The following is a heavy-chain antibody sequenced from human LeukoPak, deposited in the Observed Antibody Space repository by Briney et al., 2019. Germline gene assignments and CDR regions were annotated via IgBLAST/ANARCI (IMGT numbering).Heavy chain of an antibody. D-gene: IGHD3-3*01. CDR1: GYTFTSYD. CDR3: ARDTDYWSGYED. V-gene: IGHV1-8*03. Sequence: GASVKVSCKASGYTFTSYDINWVRQATGQGLEWMGWMNPNSGNTGYAQKFQGRVTITRNTSISTAYMELSSLRSEDTALYYCARDTDYWSGYEDWGQGTLVAVSS. J-gene: IGHJ4*02. CDR2: MNPNSGNT.